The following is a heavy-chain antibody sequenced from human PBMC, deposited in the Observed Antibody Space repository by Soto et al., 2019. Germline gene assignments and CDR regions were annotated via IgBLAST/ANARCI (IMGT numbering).Heavy chain of an antibody. CDR1: GGSISSGDYY. Sequence: SETLSLTCTVSGGSISSGDYYWSWIRQPPGKGLEWIGYIYYSGSTYYNPSLKSRVTISVDTSKNQFSLKLSSVTAADTAVYYCARVQQSGYAHYFDYWGQGXLVTVSS. J-gene: IGHJ4*02. V-gene: IGHV4-30-4*01. CDR2: IYYSGST. D-gene: IGHD5-12*01. CDR3: ARVQQSGYAHYFDY.